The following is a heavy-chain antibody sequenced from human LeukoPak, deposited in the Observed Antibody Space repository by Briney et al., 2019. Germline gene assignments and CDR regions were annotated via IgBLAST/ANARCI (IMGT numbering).Heavy chain of an antibody. CDR1: GGTFTSYD. J-gene: IGHJ4*02. D-gene: IGHD6-6*01. CDR2: IITIFGRA. CDR3: ARAARYSSSSNDY. Sequence: SVKVSCKASGGTFTSYDISWVPQAQGQGLEWMGRIITIFGRANYAQKVQGRVTLTTDESTSTTYMELSSLRSEDTAGYCCARAARYSSSSNDYWGQGTLVTVSS. V-gene: IGHV1-69*05.